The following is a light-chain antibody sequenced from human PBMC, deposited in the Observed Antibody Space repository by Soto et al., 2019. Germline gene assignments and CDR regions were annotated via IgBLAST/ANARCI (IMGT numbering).Light chain of an antibody. J-gene: IGLJ2*01. CDR2: EVS. Sequence: QSALTQAPSASGSPGQSVTISCTGTSSDVGGYNFVSWYQQHPGKAPKLLIYEVSKRPSGVPDRFSGSKSDNTASLTVSGLQAEAEADYYCSSFAGGNNLLFGGGTKLTVL. V-gene: IGLV2-8*01. CDR3: SSFAGGNNLL. CDR1: SSDVGGYNF.